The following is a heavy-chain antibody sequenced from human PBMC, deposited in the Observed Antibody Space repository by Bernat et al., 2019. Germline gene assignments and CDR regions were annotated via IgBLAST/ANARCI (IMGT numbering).Heavy chain of an antibody. CDR2: INHSGST. D-gene: IGHD3-16*02. J-gene: IGHJ6*02. Sequence: QVQLQQWGAGLLKPSETLSLTCAVYGGSFSGYYWSWIRQPPGKVLEWIGEINHSGSTNYNPSLTSRVTISVDTSKSQCSLKLSSVTAAKTAVYYCARGRVHDYVWRSYRYTPRYGMDVGGQGTTVTVSS. V-gene: IGHV4-34*01. CDR1: GGSFSGYY. CDR3: ARGRVHDYVWRSYRYTPRYGMDV.